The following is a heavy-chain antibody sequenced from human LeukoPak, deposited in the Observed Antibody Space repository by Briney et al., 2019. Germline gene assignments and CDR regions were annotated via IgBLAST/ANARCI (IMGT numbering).Heavy chain of an antibody. V-gene: IGHV4-59*01. CDR1: GGSISSYY. J-gene: IGHJ5*02. D-gene: IGHD3-10*01. Sequence: PSETLSLTCTVSGGSISSYYWSWIRQPPGKGLEWIGYIYYSGSTNYNPSLKSRVTISVDTSKNQFSLRLSSVTAADTAVYYCARTYYYGSRSYYNEALDPWGQGTLVTVSS. CDR2: IYYSGST. CDR3: ARTYYYGSRSYYNEALDP.